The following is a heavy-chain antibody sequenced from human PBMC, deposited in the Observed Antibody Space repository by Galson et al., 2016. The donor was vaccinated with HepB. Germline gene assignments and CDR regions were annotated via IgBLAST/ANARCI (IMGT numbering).Heavy chain of an antibody. CDR2: IQQDGSEK. CDR3: ATMIYYYNTGFDRVDAFYI. J-gene: IGHJ3*02. Sequence: SLRLSCAASGFIFSSYWMNWVRQAPGKGLEWVAEIQQDGSEKYYEDSVEGRFTVDRDKAQNSLYLQLNSLISEDTAVYYCATMIYYYNTGFDRVDAFYIGGQGTMVTVSS. D-gene: IGHD3-22*01. CDR1: GFIFSSYW. V-gene: IGHV3-7*01.